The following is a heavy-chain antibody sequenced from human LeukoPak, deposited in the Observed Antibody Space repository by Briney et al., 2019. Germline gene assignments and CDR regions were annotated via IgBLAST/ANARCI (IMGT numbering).Heavy chain of an antibody. CDR2: ISSGSSYI. CDR3: ARLTGRDYYYYYMDV. V-gene: IGHV3-21*06. J-gene: IGHJ6*03. D-gene: IGHD7-27*01. Sequence: GGSRRLSCSGSGLTFMTYSMTWVRQAPGKGLEWVASISSGSSYIKYSDSVRGRFVVSRDNVKNSMYLQMSSLRAEDTAVYYCARLTGRDYYYYYMDVWGKGTTVTVSS. CDR1: GLTFMTYS.